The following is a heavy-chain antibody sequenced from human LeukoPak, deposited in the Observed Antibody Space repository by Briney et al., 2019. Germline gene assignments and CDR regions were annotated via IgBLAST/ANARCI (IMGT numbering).Heavy chain of an antibody. D-gene: IGHD5-18*01. J-gene: IGHJ6*03. CDR1: GVSISGYY. Sequence: SETLSLTCTVSGVSISGYYWSWIRQPPGKGLEWIGYIYYSGGTNYNPSLKSRVTISVDTSKNQFSLKLSSVTAADTAVYYCARGYSYGYYYYMDVWGKGTTVTVSS. CDR3: ARGYSYGYYYYMDV. CDR2: IYYSGGT. V-gene: IGHV4-59*01.